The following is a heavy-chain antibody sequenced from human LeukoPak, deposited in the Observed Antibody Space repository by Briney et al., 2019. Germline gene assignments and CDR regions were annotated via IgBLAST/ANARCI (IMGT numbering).Heavy chain of an antibody. CDR2: IYSGGST. CDR1: GFTVSSNY. D-gene: IGHD1-26*01. CDR3: ARDLAISGSYYVVGMEV. J-gene: IGHJ6*02. Sequence: GGSLRLSCAASGFTVSSNYMSWVRQAPGKGLEWVSVIYSGGSTYYADSVKGRFTISRDNSKNTLYLQMNSLRAEDTAVYYCARDLAISGSYYVVGMEVWGQGTTVTVSS. V-gene: IGHV3-66*01.